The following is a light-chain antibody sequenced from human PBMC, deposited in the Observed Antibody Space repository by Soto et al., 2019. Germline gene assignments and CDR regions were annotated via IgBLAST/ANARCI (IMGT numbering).Light chain of an antibody. CDR1: SSDVGDYNY. V-gene: IGLV2-14*01. CDR3: SSYTSSSTYV. J-gene: IGLJ1*01. CDR2: EVN. Sequence: QSALTQPASVSGSPGQSITISCTGASSDVGDYNYVSWYQHHPGKAPKLLIYEVNNRPSGVSDRFSGSKSGNVASLTISWLQAEDEAEYYCSSYTSSSTYVFGTGTMLTVL.